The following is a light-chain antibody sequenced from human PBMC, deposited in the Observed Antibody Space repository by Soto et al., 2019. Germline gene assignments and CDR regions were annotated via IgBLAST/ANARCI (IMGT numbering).Light chain of an antibody. CDR3: SSYGGSNIVG. V-gene: IGLV2-8*01. J-gene: IGLJ2*01. CDR2: EVI. CDR1: SSDVGGYNF. Sequence: QSALTQPPSASGSPGQSVTISCTGTSSDVGGYNFVSWYQQHPGKAPKLMIYEVIARASGVPDRFSGSKSGNTASLTGSGLQAGDEADYYCSSYGGSNIVGFGGGTKLTVL.